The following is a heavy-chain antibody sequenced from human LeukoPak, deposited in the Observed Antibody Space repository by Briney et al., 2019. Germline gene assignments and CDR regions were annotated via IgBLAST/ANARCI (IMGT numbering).Heavy chain of an antibody. V-gene: IGHV4-59*08. Sequence: PSETLSLTCTVSGGSISSYYWSWIRQPPGKGLEWIGYIYYSGSTNYNPSLKSRVTISVDTSKNQFSLELNSVTAADTAVYYCASLRPSTIAAHYAMDVWGQGTTVTVSS. CDR1: GGSISSYY. CDR2: IYYSGST. CDR3: ASLRPSTIAAHYAMDV. J-gene: IGHJ6*02. D-gene: IGHD6-13*01.